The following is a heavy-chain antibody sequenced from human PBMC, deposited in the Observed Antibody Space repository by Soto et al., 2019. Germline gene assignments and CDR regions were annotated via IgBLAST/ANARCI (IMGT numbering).Heavy chain of an antibody. J-gene: IGHJ6*02. D-gene: IGHD1-26*01. Sequence: QVQLVQSGAEVKKHGSSVKVSYKASGGTFSSYAISWVRQAPGQGLEWMGGIIPIFGTANYAQKFQGRVTITADESTSTAYMELSSLRSEDTAVYYCARGPGGGREYYYYCGMDVWGQGTTVTVSS. CDR1: GGTFSSYA. CDR3: ARGPGGGREYYYYCGMDV. CDR2: IIPIFGTA. V-gene: IGHV1-69*12.